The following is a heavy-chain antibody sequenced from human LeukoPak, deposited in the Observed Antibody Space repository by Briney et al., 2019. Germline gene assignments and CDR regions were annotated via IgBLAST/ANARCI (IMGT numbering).Heavy chain of an antibody. J-gene: IGHJ4*02. Sequence: GGSLRLSCAASGFTFSTYWMSWVRQAPGKGLEWVANIKHDGSDKYYVDSVKGRFTISRDNARDSLYLQMNSLSAEDTAVYYCAGQGYCSGGSCHWVMGYWGQGTLVTVSS. V-gene: IGHV3-7*05. CDR3: AGQGYCSGGSCHWVMGY. D-gene: IGHD2-15*01. CDR1: GFTFSTYW. CDR2: IKHDGSDK.